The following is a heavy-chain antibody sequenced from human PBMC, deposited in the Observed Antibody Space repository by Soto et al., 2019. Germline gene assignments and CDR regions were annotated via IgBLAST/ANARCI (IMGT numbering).Heavy chain of an antibody. Sequence: GGSLRLSCAASGFTFNIYSMNWVRQAPGKERKKVTYITSETATIHYAENVRGRFTISRDNAENSLFLQMNSLRDEDTAAYYCARSVAGHFDYWGQGALVTVSS. J-gene: IGHJ4*02. D-gene: IGHD6-19*01. V-gene: IGHV3-48*02. CDR3: ARSVAGHFDY. CDR2: ITSETATI. CDR1: GFTFNIYS.